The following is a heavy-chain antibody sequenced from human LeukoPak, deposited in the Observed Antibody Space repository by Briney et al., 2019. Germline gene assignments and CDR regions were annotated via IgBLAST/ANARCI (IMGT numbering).Heavy chain of an antibody. J-gene: IGHJ4*02. V-gene: IGHV1-2*02. CDR3: ARAVYSSGWNDY. CDR1: GYTFTDYH. D-gene: IGHD6-19*01. CDR2: INPKSGGT. Sequence: EASVKVSCKASGYTFTDYHMHWVRQAPGQGLEWMGWINPKSGGTKYAQNFQGRVTMSRGTSISTAYMELDRLRSDDAAVYFCARAVYSSGWNDYWGQGTLVTVSS.